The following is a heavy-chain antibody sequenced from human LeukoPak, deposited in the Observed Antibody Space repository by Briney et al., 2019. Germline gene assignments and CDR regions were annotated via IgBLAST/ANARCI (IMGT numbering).Heavy chain of an antibody. J-gene: IGHJ5*02. V-gene: IGHV3-73*01. CDR3: TRPELAAAGIAWFDP. D-gene: IGHD6-13*01. CDR2: IRSKANSYAT. CDR1: GFTFSGSA. Sequence: GGSLRLSCAASGFTFSGSAMHWVRQASGKGLEWVGRIRSKANSYATAYAASVKGRFTISRDDSKNTAYLQMSSLKTEDTAVYYCTRPELAAAGIAWFDPWGQGTLVTVSS.